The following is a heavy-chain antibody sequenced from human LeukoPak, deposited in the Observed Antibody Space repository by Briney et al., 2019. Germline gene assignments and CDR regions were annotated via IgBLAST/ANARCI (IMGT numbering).Heavy chain of an antibody. V-gene: IGHV3-33*01. CDR2: IWYDGNNK. J-gene: IGHJ4*02. D-gene: IGHD3-22*01. CDR3: AIDLCNYYSSGLEIGY. Sequence: GRSLRLSCAASGFTFSSYGMHWVRQAPGKGLEWVAIIWYDGNNKYYADSVKGRFTISRDNPKNTLYLQMNSLRAENTAVYYCAIDLCNYYSSGLEIGYWSQGTLVTVSS. CDR1: GFTFSSYG.